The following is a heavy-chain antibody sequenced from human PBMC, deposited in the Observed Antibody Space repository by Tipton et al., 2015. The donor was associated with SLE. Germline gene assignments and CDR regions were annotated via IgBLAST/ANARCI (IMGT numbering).Heavy chain of an antibody. CDR1: GGSFSGYY. D-gene: IGHD3-3*01. CDR3: ARAFWSGGATLTNWFDP. Sequence: TLSLTCAVYGGSFSGYYWSWIRQPPGKGLEWIGEINHSGSTNYNPSLKSRVTISVDTSKNQFSLKLSSVTAADTAVYYCARAFWSGGATLTNWFDPWGQGTLVTVSS. V-gene: IGHV4-34*01. J-gene: IGHJ5*02. CDR2: INHSGST.